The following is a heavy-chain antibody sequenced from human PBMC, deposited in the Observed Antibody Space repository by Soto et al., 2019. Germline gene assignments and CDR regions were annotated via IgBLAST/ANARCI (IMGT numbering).Heavy chain of an antibody. CDR1: GFTFSSYG. J-gene: IGHJ6*02. CDR2: ISYDGSNK. CDR3: AKTVVFYYYYDMDV. Sequence: QVQLVESGGGVVQPGRSLRLSCAASGFTFSSYGMHWVRQAPGKGLEWVAVISYDGSNKYCADSVKGRFTISRDNSKNTLYLQMNSLRVEDTAVYYCAKTVVFYYYYDMDVWGQGTTVTVSS. D-gene: IGHD3-10*01. V-gene: IGHV3-30*18.